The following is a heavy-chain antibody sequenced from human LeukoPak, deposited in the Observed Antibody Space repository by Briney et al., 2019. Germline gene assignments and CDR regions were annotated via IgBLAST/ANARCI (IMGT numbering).Heavy chain of an antibody. CDR1: GGSISSSSYY. D-gene: IGHD3-16*01. CDR2: IYYSGST. CDR3: ERGKKLRLGKLVTRTTTPLDY. V-gene: IGHV4-39*07. J-gene: IGHJ4*02. Sequence: SETLSLTCTVSGGSISSSSYYWGWIRQPPGKGLEWIGSIYYSGSTSYNPSLKSRVTISVDTSKNQFSLRLNSVTAADTAVYYCERGKKLRLGKLVTRTTTPLDYWGQGTLVTVSS.